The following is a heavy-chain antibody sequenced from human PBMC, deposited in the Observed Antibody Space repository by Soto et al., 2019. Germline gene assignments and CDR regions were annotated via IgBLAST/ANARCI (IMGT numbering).Heavy chain of an antibody. V-gene: IGHV1-69*01. D-gene: IGHD3-16*01. CDR1: GGSFNTYG. J-gene: IGHJ4*02. CDR3: ARLYVPMTYGGGVFDS. CDR2: IIPLLGTP. Sequence: QVQLVQSGAEMMKSGSSVKVSCKVSGGSFNTYGIGWGRQAPGQGLEWMGEIIPLLGTPNYAQRFQGRVTITADESTTTAYMELSSLRSEDSAVYYCARLYVPMTYGGGVFDSWGQGTLVTVSS.